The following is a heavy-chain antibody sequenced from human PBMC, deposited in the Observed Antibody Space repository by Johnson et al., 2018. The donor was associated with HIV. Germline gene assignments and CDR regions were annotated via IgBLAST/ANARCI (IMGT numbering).Heavy chain of an antibody. CDR2: IRYDGSNK. J-gene: IGHJ3*02. CDR1: GFTFRSYP. CDR3: GKARSSGSGAFDI. D-gene: IGHD3-10*01. V-gene: IGHV3-30*02. Sequence: QMLLVESGGGVVHPGRSLRLSCAASGFTFRSYPMNWVRQAPGKGLEWVAFIRYDGSNKYYADSVKDRFTISRDNSKNTLYLHMRSLRAEDTAVYYCGKARSSGSGAFDIWGQGTMVTVSS.